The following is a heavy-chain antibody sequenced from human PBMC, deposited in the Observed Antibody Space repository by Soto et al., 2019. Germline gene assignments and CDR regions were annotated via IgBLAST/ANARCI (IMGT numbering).Heavy chain of an antibody. CDR1: GFSLNTSGVV. CDR2: TFWDDDK. D-gene: IGHD5-18*01. V-gene: IGHV2-5*02. J-gene: IGHJ5*02. Sequence: SGPTLVNPTQTLTLTCTFSGFSLNTSGVVVGWIRQPPGKALEWLALTFWDDDKRYSPSLKTRLSITKDTSKNQVFLTMTNMDPVDTGTYYCVYRRPATATWFDPWGQGILVTVSS. CDR3: VYRRPATATWFDP.